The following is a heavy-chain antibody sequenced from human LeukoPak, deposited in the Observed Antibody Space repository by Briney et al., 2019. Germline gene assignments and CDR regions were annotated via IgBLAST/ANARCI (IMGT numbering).Heavy chain of an antibody. J-gene: IGHJ4*02. CDR3: ARDGTGIVGATSCFGY. CDR2: INPNSGGT. Sequence: ASVKVSCKASGYTFTGYYMHWVRQAPGQGLEWMGWINPNSGGTNYAQKFQGRVTMTRDTSISTAYMELSRLRSDDTAVYYCARDGTGIVGATSCFGYWGQGTLVTVSS. CDR1: GYTFTGYY. V-gene: IGHV1-2*02. D-gene: IGHD1-26*01.